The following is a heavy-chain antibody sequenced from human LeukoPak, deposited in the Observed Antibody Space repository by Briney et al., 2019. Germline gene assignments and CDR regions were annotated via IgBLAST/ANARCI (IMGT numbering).Heavy chain of an antibody. CDR3: ARVRGYYYDSSGSWTYYFDY. CDR1: GFTFSDYY. D-gene: IGHD3-22*01. CDR2: ISSSGSTI. V-gene: IGHV3-11*04. J-gene: IGHJ4*02. Sequence: GGSLRLSCAASGFTFSDYYMSWIRQAPGKGLEWVSYISSSGSTIYYADSVKGRFTISRDNAKNSLYLQMNSLRAEDTAVYYCARVRGYYYDSSGSWTYYFDYWGQGTLVTASS.